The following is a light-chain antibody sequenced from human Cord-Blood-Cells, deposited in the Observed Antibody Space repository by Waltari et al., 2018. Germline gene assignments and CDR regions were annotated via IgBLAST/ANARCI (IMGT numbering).Light chain of an antibody. CDR1: SSDVGGSNY. CDR3: SSYTSSSTYV. Sequence: QSALTQPASVSGSPGQLITISCTGTSSDVGGSNYVPWYQQHPGKAPKLMIYDVSNRPSGVSNRFSGSKSGNTASLTISALQAEDEADYYCSSYTSSSTYVFGTGTKVTVL. CDR2: DVS. J-gene: IGLJ1*01. V-gene: IGLV2-14*01.